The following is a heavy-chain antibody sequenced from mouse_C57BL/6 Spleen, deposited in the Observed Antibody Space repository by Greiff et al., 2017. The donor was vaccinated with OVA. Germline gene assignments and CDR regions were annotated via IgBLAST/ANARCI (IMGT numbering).Heavy chain of an antibody. CDR2: IYPGSGST. J-gene: IGHJ2*01. CDR1: GYTFTSYW. CDR3: ARDYYGSSYYFDY. Sequence: VKLKQPGAELVKPGASVKMSCKASGYTFTSYWITWVKQRPGQGLEWIGDIYPGSGSTNYNEKFKSKATLTVDTSSSTAYMQLSSLTSEDSAVYYCARDYYGSSYYFDYWGQGTTLTVSS. D-gene: IGHD1-1*01. V-gene: IGHV1-55*01.